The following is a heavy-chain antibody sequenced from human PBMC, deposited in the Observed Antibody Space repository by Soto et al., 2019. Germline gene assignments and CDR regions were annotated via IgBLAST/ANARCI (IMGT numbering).Heavy chain of an antibody. D-gene: IGHD1-1*01. J-gene: IGHJ4*02. CDR3: AKDRPPRTSGYFFDY. Sequence: EVLLLESGGKLVQPGGSLTLSCAASGFTFSTYAMAWVRQAPGKGLEWVSGVSASGLNTDYADPVKGRFYISRDNSTTTLSLPMNSLRAEHTALYYFAKDRPPRTSGYFFDYWGQRTPVTVSS. V-gene: IGHV3-23*01. CDR1: GFTFSTYA. CDR2: VSASGLNT.